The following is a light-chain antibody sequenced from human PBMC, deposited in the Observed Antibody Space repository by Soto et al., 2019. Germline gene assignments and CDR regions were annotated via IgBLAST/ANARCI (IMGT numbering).Light chain of an antibody. Sequence: PGERATLSCWASQTVGSSLAWYQQKFGQAPRLLIYDASNRATDIPARFSGSGSGTDFTLTISSLEPEDFAVYYSQQRFNWPLTFGQGTRLEIK. J-gene: IGKJ5*01. CDR1: QTVGSS. CDR3: QQRFNWPLT. V-gene: IGKV3-11*01. CDR2: DAS.